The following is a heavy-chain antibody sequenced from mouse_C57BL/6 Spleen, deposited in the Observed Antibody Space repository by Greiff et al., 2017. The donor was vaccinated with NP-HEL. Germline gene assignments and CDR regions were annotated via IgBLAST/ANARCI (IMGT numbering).Heavy chain of an antibody. CDR1: GYTFTDYN. D-gene: IGHD1-1*01. CDR2: INPNNGGT. Sequence: EVQLQQSGPELVKPGASVKIPCKASGYTFTDYNMDWVKQSHGKSLEWIGDINPNNGGTIYNQKFKGKATLTVDTSSSTAYMELRSLTSEDTAVYYCARKEDYYGSSWFAYWGQGTLVTVSA. J-gene: IGHJ3*01. CDR3: ARKEDYYGSSWFAY. V-gene: IGHV1-18*01.